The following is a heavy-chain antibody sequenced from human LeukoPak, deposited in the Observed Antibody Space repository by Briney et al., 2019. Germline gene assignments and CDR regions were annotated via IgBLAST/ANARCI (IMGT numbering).Heavy chain of an antibody. CDR1: GFTFSNYA. D-gene: IGHD2-2*01. CDR3: ARGDQQLSAYFDY. J-gene: IGHJ4*02. V-gene: IGHV3-23*01. Sequence: GGSLRLSCAASGFTFSNYAMSWVRQAPGKGLECVSAISDSGDKTDYADSVRGRFTIYRDNSKDTLYLQMNSLGADDTAVYYCARGDQQLSAYFDYWGQGTLVTVSS. CDR2: ISDSGDKT.